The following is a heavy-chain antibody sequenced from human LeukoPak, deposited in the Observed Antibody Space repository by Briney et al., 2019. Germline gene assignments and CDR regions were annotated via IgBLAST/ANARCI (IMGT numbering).Heavy chain of an antibody. CDR3: ARANWGRPLYLLDR. Sequence: PGRSLRLSCAASGFTPSVDCMDCVPQAPGKGLEWVAVISYDGSNKYYADSVKGRFTISRDNSKNTLYLQMNSLRAEDTAVYYCARANWGRPLYLLDRCVQGTLVTVSS. CDR1: GFTPSVDC. CDR2: ISYDGSNK. J-gene: IGHJ5*02. V-gene: IGHV3-30*03. D-gene: IGHD7-27*01.